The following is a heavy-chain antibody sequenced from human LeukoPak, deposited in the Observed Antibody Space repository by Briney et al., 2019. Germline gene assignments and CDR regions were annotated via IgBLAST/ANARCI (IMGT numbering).Heavy chain of an antibody. J-gene: IGHJ4*02. CDR1: GFTFSSYG. CDR3: ARDDGGGDY. V-gene: IGHV3-33*05. D-gene: IGHD4-23*01. Sequence: GGSLRLSCAASGFTFSSYGMPWVRQAPGEGLEWVAFILYDGSNKYYADSVTGRFTISRDNSKNTLYLQMNSLRAEDTAVYYCARDDGGGDYWGQGTLVTVSS. CDR2: ILYDGSNK.